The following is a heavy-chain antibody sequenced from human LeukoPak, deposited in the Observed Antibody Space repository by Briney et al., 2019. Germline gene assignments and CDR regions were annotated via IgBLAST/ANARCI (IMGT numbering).Heavy chain of an antibody. CDR2: INHSGST. Sequence: SETLSLTCAVYGGSFSGYYWSWIRQPPGKGLEWIGEINHSGSTNYNPSLKSRVTISVDTSKNQFSLKLSSVTAADTAVYYCARGRNCSGGSSFRDWFDPWGQGTLVTVSS. D-gene: IGHD2-15*01. J-gene: IGHJ5*02. CDR3: ARGRNCSGGSSFRDWFDP. CDR1: GGSFSGYY. V-gene: IGHV4-34*01.